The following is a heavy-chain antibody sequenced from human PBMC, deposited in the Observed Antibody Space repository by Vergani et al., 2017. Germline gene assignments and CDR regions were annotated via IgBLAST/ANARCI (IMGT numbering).Heavy chain of an antibody. CDR1: GGTFSSYT. D-gene: IGHD2-15*01. J-gene: IGHJ5*02. Sequence: QVQLVQSGAEVKKPGSSVKVSCKASGGTFSSYTISWVRQAPGQGLEWMGRIIPILGIANYAQKFQGRVTITADKSTSTAYMELRSLRSEDTAVYYCARGSCSGGSCYSWWFDPWGQGTLVTVSS. CDR2: IIPILGIA. V-gene: IGHV1-69*02. CDR3: ARGSCSGGSCYSWWFDP.